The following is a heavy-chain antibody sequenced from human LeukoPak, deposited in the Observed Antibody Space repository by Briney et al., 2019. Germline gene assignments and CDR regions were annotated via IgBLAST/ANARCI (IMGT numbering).Heavy chain of an antibody. J-gene: IGHJ4*01. CDR3: ARHRDYYDT. CDR1: GASLNNNF. CDR2: IYSSGSA. D-gene: IGHD3-22*01. V-gene: IGHV4-59*08. Sequence: PSETLSLTCTVSGASLNNNFWTWIRQPPGKGLEWIGYIYSSGSANYNPSLKSRVIISGDTSKNQISLNLTSVTAADTAVYFCARHRDYYDTWGHGTLVTVSS.